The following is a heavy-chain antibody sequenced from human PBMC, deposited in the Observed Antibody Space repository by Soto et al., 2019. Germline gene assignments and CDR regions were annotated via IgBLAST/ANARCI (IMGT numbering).Heavy chain of an antibody. J-gene: IGHJ6*02. V-gene: IGHV1-69*13. CDR1: GGTFSSYA. CDR2: IIPIFGTA. CDR3: ANGEQWHGYYYYGMDV. Sequence: ASVKVSCKASGGTFSSYAISWVRQAPGQGLEWMGGIIPIFGTANYAQKFQGRVTITADESTSTAYMELSSLRSEDTAVYYCANGEQWHGYYYYGMDVWGQGTTVTVSS. D-gene: IGHD6-19*01.